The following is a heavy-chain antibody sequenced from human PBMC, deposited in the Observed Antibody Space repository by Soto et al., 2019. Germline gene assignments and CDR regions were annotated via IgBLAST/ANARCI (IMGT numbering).Heavy chain of an antibody. CDR2: ISGDGGST. CDR1: GFTFDDYA. CDR3: AKDFPHYGDYYYCGMDV. Sequence: GGSLRLSCAASGFTFDDYAMHWVRQAPGKGLEWVSLISGDGGSTYYADSVKGRFTISRDNNKNSLYLQMNSLRTEDTALYYCAKDFPHYGDYYYCGMDVWGQGTTVTVSS. J-gene: IGHJ6*02. D-gene: IGHD4-17*01. V-gene: IGHV3-43*02.